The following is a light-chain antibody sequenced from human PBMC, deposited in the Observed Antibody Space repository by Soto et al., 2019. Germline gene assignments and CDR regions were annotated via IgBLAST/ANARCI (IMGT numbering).Light chain of an antibody. CDR1: HDIKKF. J-gene: IGKJ5*01. Sequence: DIQMTQSPSSLSASVGDRVTITCQASHDIKKFLNWFQEKPGKAPELLIYDASNLQTGVPSRFSGSGSGTHFTFTISSLQPEDIATYYCQRYDSLPPTFGQGTRLDI. CDR2: DAS. CDR3: QRYDSLPPT. V-gene: IGKV1-33*01.